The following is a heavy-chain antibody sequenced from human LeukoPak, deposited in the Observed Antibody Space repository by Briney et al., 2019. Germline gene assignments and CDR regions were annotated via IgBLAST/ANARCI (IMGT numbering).Heavy chain of an antibody. CDR2: INPNSGGT. CDR3: ARADRLHGGPYLIGP. V-gene: IGHV1-2*02. J-gene: IGHJ5*02. CDR1: GYSFTDYY. Sequence: ASVKVSCKTSGYSFTDYYMHWVRQAPGQGLEWMGWINPNSGGTSSAQKSQGRVTMTRDTSITTVYMEVSWLTSDDTAIYYCARADRLHGGPYLIGPWGQGTLVTVSS. D-gene: IGHD2-21*01.